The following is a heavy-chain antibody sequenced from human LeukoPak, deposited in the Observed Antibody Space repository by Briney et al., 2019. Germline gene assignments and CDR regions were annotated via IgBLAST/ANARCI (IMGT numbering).Heavy chain of an antibody. V-gene: IGHV1-69*13. CDR3: AKDPRLLWFGEGVYYMDV. J-gene: IGHJ6*03. D-gene: IGHD3-10*01. CDR1: GGTFSSYA. CDR2: IIPIFGTA. Sequence: ASVKVSCKASGGTFSSYAISWVRQAPGQGLEWMGGIIPIFGTANYAQKFQGRVTITADESTSTAYMELSSLRSEDTAVYYCAKDPRLLWFGEGVYYMDVWGKGTTVTVSS.